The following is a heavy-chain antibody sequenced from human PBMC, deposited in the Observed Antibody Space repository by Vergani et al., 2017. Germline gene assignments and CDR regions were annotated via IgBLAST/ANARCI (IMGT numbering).Heavy chain of an antibody. CDR1: GYSFTSYW. V-gene: IGHV5-51*01. CDR2: FYPDDSDT. D-gene: IGHD4-17*01. CDR3: VRHRDFIRGYGKPGIGADY. J-gene: IGHJ4*02. Sequence: EVQLVQSGAEVKKPGESLKISCKGSGYSFTSYWIGWVRQMPGKGLEWMGIFYPDDSDTRYSPSFQGQVTISADKSISTVYLQWSSLKASDTAMYYCVRHRDFIRGYGKPGIGADYWGQGALVTVSS.